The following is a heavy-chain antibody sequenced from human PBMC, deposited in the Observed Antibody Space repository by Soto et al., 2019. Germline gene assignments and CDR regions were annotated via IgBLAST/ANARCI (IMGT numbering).Heavy chain of an antibody. V-gene: IGHV3-11*01. CDR1: GFTFSDYY. D-gene: IGHD3-16*02. Sequence: GGSLRLSCAASGFTFSDYYMSWIRQAPGKGLEWVSYISSSGSTIYYADSVKGRFTISRDNAKNSLYLQMNSLRAEDTAVYYCARDSDYIWGSYRYIPDYWGQGTLVTVSS. CDR2: ISSSGSTI. CDR3: ARDSDYIWGSYRYIPDY. J-gene: IGHJ4*02.